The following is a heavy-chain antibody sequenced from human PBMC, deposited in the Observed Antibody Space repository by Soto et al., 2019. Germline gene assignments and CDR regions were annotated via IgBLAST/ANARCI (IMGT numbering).Heavy chain of an antibody. CDR2: IYYSGTTT. CDR3: ARLGGSYAVPHFDY. V-gene: IGHV4-59*08. J-gene: IGHJ4*02. Sequence: SETLSLTCTVSGGSISSYYWSWIRQPPGKGLEWMGYIYYSGTTTNYNPSLRSRVTLSVDTSKNQFSLKLSSVTAADTAVYYCARLGGSYAVPHFDYWGQGTLVTVSS. D-gene: IGHD1-26*01. CDR1: GGSISSYY.